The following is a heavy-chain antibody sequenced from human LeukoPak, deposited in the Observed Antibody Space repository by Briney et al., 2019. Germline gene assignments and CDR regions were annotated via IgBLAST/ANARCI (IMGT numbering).Heavy chain of an antibody. CDR2: IYYSGST. CDR1: GGSIRSGSHY. V-gene: IGHV4-39*02. Sequence: SETLSLTCTVSGGSIRSGSHYWAWIRQPPGKGLEWIGSIYYSGSTYYNPSLENRVTISIDTSKNHFSLKLSSLSAADTSVYYCAKRDDNCGNLVDLWVQGTLVTVS. J-gene: IGHJ4*02. CDR3: AKRDDNCGNLVDL. D-gene: IGHD3-22*01.